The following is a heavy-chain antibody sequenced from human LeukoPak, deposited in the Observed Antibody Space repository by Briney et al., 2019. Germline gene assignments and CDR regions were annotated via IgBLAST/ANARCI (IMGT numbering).Heavy chain of an antibody. CDR3: ARDQFTIGTFDY. CDR2: IWYDGSNK. V-gene: IGHV3-33*01. D-gene: IGHD3-10*01. CDR1: GFTFSSYG. Sequence: PGGSLRLSCAASGFTFSSYGMHWVRQAPGKGLEWVAVIWYDGSNKYYADSVKGRFTISRDNSKNTLYLQMSSLRAEDTAVYYCARDQFTIGTFDYWGQGTLVTVSS. J-gene: IGHJ4*02.